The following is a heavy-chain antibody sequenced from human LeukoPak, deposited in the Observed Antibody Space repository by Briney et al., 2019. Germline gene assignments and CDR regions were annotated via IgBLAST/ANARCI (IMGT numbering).Heavy chain of an antibody. D-gene: IGHD1-26*01. J-gene: IGHJ4*02. CDR1: GYTFTSYD. V-gene: IGHV1-8*03. Sequence: GASVKVSCKASGYTFTSYDINWVRQATGQGLEWMGWMNPNSGNTGYAQKFQGRVTITRNTSISTAYMELSSLRSGDTAVYYCARGRGATTRGVYYFDYWGQGTLVTVSS. CDR2: MNPNSGNT. CDR3: ARGRGATTRGVYYFDY.